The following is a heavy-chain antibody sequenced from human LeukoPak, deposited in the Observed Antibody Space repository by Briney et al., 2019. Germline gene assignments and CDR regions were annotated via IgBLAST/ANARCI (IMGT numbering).Heavy chain of an antibody. CDR2: ISGSSSYI. J-gene: IGHJ4*02. CDR3: ARDLLGWELHYFDY. V-gene: IGHV3-21*01. CDR1: GFTFSSYE. Sequence: PGGSLRLSCAASGFTFSSYEMNWVRQAPGKGLEWVSSISGSSSYIYYADSVKGRFSISRDNAKNSPYLQMNSLRAEDTAVYYCARDLLGWELHYFDYWGQGTLVTVSS. D-gene: IGHD1-26*01.